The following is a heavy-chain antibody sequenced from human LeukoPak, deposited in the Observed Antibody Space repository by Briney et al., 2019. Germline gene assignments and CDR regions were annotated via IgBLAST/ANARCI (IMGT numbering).Heavy chain of an antibody. J-gene: IGHJ4*02. V-gene: IGHV3-66*01. CDR2: IYNRGDT. D-gene: IGHD6-19*01. CDR3: ARASQWMAFDY. CDR1: GFTVSSTY. Sequence: PGGSLRLSCAVSGFTVSSTYMNWVRQAPGKGLEWVSVIYNRGDTNYADSVKGRFTISRDNFDNTLYLQMNSLRDDDTAVYFCARASQWMAFDYWGQGSLVTVSS.